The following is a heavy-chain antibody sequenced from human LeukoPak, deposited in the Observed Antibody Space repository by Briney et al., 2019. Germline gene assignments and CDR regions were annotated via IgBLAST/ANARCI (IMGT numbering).Heavy chain of an antibody. CDR2: INPDSGGT. CDR1: RYTFTDYY. Sequence: GVSVKVSCKASRYTFTDYYMHWVRQAPGQGLEWMGWINPDSGGTNYAQNFQGRVTMTRDTSISTAYMELSRLRSDDTAVYYCARPFIETPSLGALNYWGQGTLVTVSS. CDR3: ARPFIETPSLGALNY. D-gene: IGHD4-23*01. V-gene: IGHV1-2*02. J-gene: IGHJ4*02.